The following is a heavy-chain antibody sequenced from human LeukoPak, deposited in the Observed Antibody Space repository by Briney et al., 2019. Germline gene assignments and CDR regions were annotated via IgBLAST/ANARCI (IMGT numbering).Heavy chain of an antibody. CDR2: IDPSVGST. CDR1: GYTFTTYY. CDR3: ARLSQQTFDI. Sequence: GASVKVSCKASGYTFTTYYMDWVRQAPGQGLEWMVIIDPSVGSTSYAQKFQGRVTMTRDTSTSTVYMELSSLRSDDTAVYYCARLSQQTFDIWGQGTLVTVSS. V-gene: IGHV1-46*01. J-gene: IGHJ3*02.